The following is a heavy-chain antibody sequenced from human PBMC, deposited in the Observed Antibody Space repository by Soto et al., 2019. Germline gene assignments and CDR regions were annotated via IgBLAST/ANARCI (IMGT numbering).Heavy chain of an antibody. CDR1: GVTVSSNY. Sequence: SLRLPCAASGVTVSSNYISWVRQATVKGLEWVSVIYSGSSTYYADSVKGRFTIPRDNSKNTFYLQVNSLRAEDTAVYYCARDWGIVGATKSAFDIWGQGTMVTVSS. CDR3: ARDWGIVGATKSAFDI. CDR2: IYSGSST. V-gene: IGHV3-53*01. D-gene: IGHD1-26*01. J-gene: IGHJ3*02.